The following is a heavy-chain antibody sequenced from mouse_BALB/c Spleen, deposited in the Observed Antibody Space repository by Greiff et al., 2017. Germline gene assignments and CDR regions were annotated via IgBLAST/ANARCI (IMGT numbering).Heavy chain of an antibody. CDR2: INSNGGST. Sequence: EVKLVESGGGLVQPGGSLKLSCAASGFTFSSYGMSWVRQTPDKRLELVATINSNGGSTYYPDSVKGRFTISRDNAKNTLYLQMSSLKSEDTAMYYCARDPRGYEAMDYWGQGTSVTVSS. D-gene: IGHD3-2*02. V-gene: IGHV5-6-3*01. J-gene: IGHJ4*01. CDR1: GFTFSSYG. CDR3: ARDPRGYEAMDY.